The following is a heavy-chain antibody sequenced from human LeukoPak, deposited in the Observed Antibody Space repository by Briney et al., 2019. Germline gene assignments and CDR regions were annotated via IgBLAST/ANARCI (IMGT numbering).Heavy chain of an antibody. CDR3: AWSMDV. CDR2: ISYDGSNK. CDR1: GFTFSSYA. J-gene: IGHJ6*03. V-gene: IGHV3-30-3*01. Sequence: QPGRSLRLSCAASGFTFSSYAMHWVRQAPGKGLEWVAVISYDGSNKYYADSVKGRFTISRDNSKNTLYLQMNSLRAEDTAVYYCAWSMDVWCKGTTVTVYS.